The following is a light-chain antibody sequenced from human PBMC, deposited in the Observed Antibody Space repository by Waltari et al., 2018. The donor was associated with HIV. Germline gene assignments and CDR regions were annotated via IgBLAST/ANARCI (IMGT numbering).Light chain of an antibody. CDR1: TLPKKF. CDR3: QSADSSGTS. Sequence: SAEVTQTPSVSVSPGQTARITCSGATLPKKFVYWYQQKPGQPPEVVIYKDNGRPSGIPERFSGSSSGTRATLTISGVQAEDEADYYCQSADSSGTSFGGGTKLTVL. V-gene: IGLV3-25*03. CDR2: KDN. J-gene: IGLJ2*01.